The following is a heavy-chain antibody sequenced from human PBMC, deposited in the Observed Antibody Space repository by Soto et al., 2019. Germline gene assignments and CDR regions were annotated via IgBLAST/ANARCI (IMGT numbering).Heavy chain of an antibody. CDR1: GFTFSSYS. CDR3: ARDERREATDAFDI. CDR2: ISSSSSTI. J-gene: IGHJ3*02. V-gene: IGHV3-48*01. Sequence: GSLRLSCAASGFTFSSYSMKWVRQAPGKGLEWVSYISSSSSTIYYADSVKGRFTISRDNAKNTLYLQMNSLRAEDTAVYYCARDERREATDAFDIWGQGTMVTVSS.